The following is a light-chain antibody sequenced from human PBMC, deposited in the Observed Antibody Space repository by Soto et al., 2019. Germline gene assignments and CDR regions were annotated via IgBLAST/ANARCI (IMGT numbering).Light chain of an antibody. CDR2: AAS. J-gene: IGKJ3*01. Sequence: DIQMTQSPSSVSASVGDRVTITCRASQGIISWLAWYQQKPGKAPKLLIYAASSLQSGVPSRLSGSGSGTDFTLTISSLQPEDFATYYCQQANSFPPFTFGPGTKVDIK. V-gene: IGKV1D-12*01. CDR3: QQANSFPPFT. CDR1: QGIISW.